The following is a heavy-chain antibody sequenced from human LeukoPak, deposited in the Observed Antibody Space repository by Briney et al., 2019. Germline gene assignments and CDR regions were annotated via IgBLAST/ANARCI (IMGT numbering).Heavy chain of an antibody. J-gene: IGHJ1*01. CDR3: AKSDYYDSSAPGYFQH. V-gene: IGHV3-9*01. Sequence: GGSLRLSCAASGFTFDDYAMHWVRQAPGKGLESVSGISWNSGSIGYADSVKGRFTISRDNAKNSLYLQMNSLRAEDTALYYCAKSDYYDSSAPGYFQHWGQGTLVTVSS. CDR1: GFTFDDYA. D-gene: IGHD3-22*01. CDR2: ISWNSGSI.